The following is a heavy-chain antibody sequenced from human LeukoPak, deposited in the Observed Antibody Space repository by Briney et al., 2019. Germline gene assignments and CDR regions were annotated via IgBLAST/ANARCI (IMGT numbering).Heavy chain of an antibody. CDR2: ISAYNGNT. Sequence: ASVKVSCKASGYTFTSYGISWVRQAPGQGLEWMGWISAYNGNTNYAQKLQGRVTMTTDTSTSTAYMELRGLRSDDTAVYYCARTAYCGGDCSRTAEYFQHWGQGTLVTVSS. D-gene: IGHD2-21*02. CDR3: ARTAYCGGDCSRTAEYFQH. J-gene: IGHJ1*01. V-gene: IGHV1-18*01. CDR1: GYTFTSYG.